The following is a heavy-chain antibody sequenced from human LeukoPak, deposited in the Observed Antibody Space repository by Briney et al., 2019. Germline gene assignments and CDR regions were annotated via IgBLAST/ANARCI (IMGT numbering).Heavy chain of an antibody. CDR2: IYHSGST. CDR1: GYSISSGYY. Sequence: ETLSLTCAVSGYSISSGYYWGWIRQPPGKGLEWIGSIYHSGSTYYNPSLKRRVTISVDTSKNQFSLKLSSVTAADTAVYYCARLGKKRFIVLADYWGQGTLVTVSS. D-gene: IGHD7-27*01. CDR3: ARLGKKRFIVLADY. J-gene: IGHJ4*02. V-gene: IGHV4-38-2*01.